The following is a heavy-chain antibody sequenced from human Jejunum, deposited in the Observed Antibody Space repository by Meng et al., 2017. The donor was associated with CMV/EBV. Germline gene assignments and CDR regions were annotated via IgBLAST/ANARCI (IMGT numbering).Heavy chain of an antibody. CDR2: TSFDGSDK. J-gene: IGHJ4*02. Sequence: SAFTFPTYSMHWVRQAPGKGLEWVAVTSFDGSDKDYADSVKGRFTISRDNSKNTLHLQMNSLRPEDTAVYYCARGVGYSSGCFDSWGQGTLVTVSS. V-gene: IGHV3-30-3*01. D-gene: IGHD6-19*01. CDR1: AFTFPTYS. CDR3: ARGVGYSSGCFDS.